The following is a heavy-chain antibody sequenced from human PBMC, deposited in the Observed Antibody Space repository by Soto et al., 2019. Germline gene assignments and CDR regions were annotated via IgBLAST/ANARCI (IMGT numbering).Heavy chain of an antibody. CDR2: IYYSGSA. CDR1: GGSISSGGYY. Sequence: QVQLQESGPGLVKPSQTLSLTCTVSGGSISSGGYYWSWIRQHPGKGLEWIGYIYYSGSAYYNPSLKSRVTISVDTSKNQFSLKLSSVTAADTAVYYCARGAPIAVAGTLLDYWGQGTLVTVSS. D-gene: IGHD6-19*01. CDR3: ARGAPIAVAGTLLDY. J-gene: IGHJ4*02. V-gene: IGHV4-31*03.